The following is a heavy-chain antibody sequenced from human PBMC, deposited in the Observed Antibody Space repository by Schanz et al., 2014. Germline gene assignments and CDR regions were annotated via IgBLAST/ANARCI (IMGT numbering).Heavy chain of an antibody. J-gene: IGHJ4*02. V-gene: IGHV3-30*03. CDR1: GFTVSSNY. CDR2: ISHDGSIQ. D-gene: IGHD6-19*01. Sequence: VQLVESGGGLVQPGGSLRLSCAASGFTVSSNYMSWVRQAPGKGLEWVTIISHDGSIQYGADSVKGRFTLSRDNSKNTMDLQMNSLRPEDTAVYYCGRDYSGGALDYWGQGTLVTVSS. CDR3: GRDYSGGALDY.